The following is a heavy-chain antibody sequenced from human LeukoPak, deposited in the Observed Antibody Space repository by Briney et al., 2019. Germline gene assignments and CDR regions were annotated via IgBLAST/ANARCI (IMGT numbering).Heavy chain of an antibody. CDR2: IGVGGTT. CDR3: AKTQGYYDC. Sequence: GGSLRLSCAASGFTFSSYGMNWVRQAPGKGLEWVSGIGVGGTTYYADSVKGRFTISRDTSKNTLYLQMNSLRVEDTAVYYCAKTQGYYDCWGQGTLVTVSS. D-gene: IGHD3-22*01. CDR1: GFTFSSYG. J-gene: IGHJ4*02. V-gene: IGHV3-23*01.